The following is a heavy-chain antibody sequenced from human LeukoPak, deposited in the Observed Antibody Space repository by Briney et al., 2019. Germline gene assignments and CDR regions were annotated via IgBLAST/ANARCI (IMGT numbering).Heavy chain of an antibody. CDR1: GFTFDDSV. CDR2: INWNGGST. CDR3: APLYQYYYDSSGYPVGS. Sequence: QSGGSLRLSCAASGFTFDDSVMSWVRQAPGKGLEWVSGINWNGGSTYYADSVKGRFTISRDNSKNTLYLQMNSLRAEDTAVYYCAPLYQYYYDSSGYPVGSWGQGTLVTVSS. J-gene: IGHJ5*02. V-gene: IGHV3-23*01. D-gene: IGHD3-22*01.